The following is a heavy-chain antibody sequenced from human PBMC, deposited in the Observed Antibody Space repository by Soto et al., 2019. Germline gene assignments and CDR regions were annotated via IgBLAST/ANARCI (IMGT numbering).Heavy chain of an antibody. J-gene: IGHJ4*02. D-gene: IGHD3-10*01. CDR3: ARSLNYYGSGSYLISYYFDY. CDR1: GGSFSGYY. CDR2: INHSGST. Sequence: NPSETLSLTCAVYGGSFSGYYWSWIRQPPGKGLEWIGEINHSGSTNYNPSLKSRVTISVDTSKNQFSLKLSSVTAADTAVYYCARSLNYYGSGSYLISYYFDYWGQGTLVTVSS. V-gene: IGHV4-34*01.